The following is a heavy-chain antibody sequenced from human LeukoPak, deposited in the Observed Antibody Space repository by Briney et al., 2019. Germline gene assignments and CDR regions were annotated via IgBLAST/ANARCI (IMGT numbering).Heavy chain of an antibody. CDR1: GESFSCYY. J-gene: IGHJ4*02. CDR2: INHSGST. CDR3: ASYDFWSGYNDY. D-gene: IGHD3-3*01. V-gene: IGHV4-34*01. Sequence: SETLSLTCAVYGESFSCYYWSWIRQPPGKGLEWIGEINHSGSTNYNPSLKSRVTISVDTSKNQFSLKLSSVTAADTAVYYCASYDFWSGYNDYWGQGTLVTVSS.